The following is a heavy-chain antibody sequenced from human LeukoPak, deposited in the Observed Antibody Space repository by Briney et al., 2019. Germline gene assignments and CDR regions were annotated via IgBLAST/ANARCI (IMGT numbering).Heavy chain of an antibody. CDR2: VNPNSGNT. V-gene: IGHV1-8*01. D-gene: IGHD5-18*01. Sequence: GASVKVSCKASGYTFTSYDINWVRQATGQGLEWMGWVNPNSGNTGYAQKFQGRVTMTRNTSISTAYMELSSLRSEDTAVYYCARVGIQLWFDPAFDIWGQGTMVTVSS. J-gene: IGHJ3*02. CDR3: ARVGIQLWFDPAFDI. CDR1: GYTFTSYD.